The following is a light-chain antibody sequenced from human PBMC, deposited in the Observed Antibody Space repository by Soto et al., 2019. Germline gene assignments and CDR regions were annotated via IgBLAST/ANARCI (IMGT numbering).Light chain of an antibody. CDR2: DAS. CDR3: QQRSDWPLT. J-gene: IGKJ4*01. CDR1: QAVSSN. Sequence: EIVLTQSPATLSLSPGERATLSCRASQAVSSNLAWYQQNPGLAPRLLIYDASSRAAGIPARFSGSGSGTDFTLTISSLDPEDFAVYYCQQRSDWPLTFGGGTKVEIK. V-gene: IGKV3-11*01.